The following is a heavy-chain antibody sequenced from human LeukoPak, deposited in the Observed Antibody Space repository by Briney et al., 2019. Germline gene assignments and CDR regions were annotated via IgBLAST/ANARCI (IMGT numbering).Heavy chain of an antibody. D-gene: IGHD3-22*01. CDR2: INAGNGNT. CDR1: GYTFTSYA. CDR3: ARDSFPAYYYDSSGYREPFDY. J-gene: IGHJ4*02. V-gene: IGHV1-3*01. Sequence: GASVKVSCKASGYTFTSYAMHWVRQAPGQRLEWMGWINAGNGNTIYSQKFQGRVTITRDTSASTAYMELSSLRSEDTAVYYCARDSFPAYYYDSSGYREPFDYWGQGTLVTVSS.